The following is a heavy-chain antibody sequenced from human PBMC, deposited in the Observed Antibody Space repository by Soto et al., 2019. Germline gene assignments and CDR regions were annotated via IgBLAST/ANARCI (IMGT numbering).Heavy chain of an antibody. CDR1: GFTFSSYG. J-gene: IGHJ4*02. Sequence: QVQLVESGGGVVQPGRSLRLSCAASGFTFSSYGMHWVRQAPGKGLEWVSVISYDGSNKYYADSVKGRFTISRDNDKNTLYLQMNSLRAEDSAVYDCGKAREAYDYVWGSSSFDYWGQGTLVTVSS. V-gene: IGHV3-30*18. D-gene: IGHD3-16*01. CDR2: ISYDGSNK. CDR3: GKAREAYDYVWGSSSFDY.